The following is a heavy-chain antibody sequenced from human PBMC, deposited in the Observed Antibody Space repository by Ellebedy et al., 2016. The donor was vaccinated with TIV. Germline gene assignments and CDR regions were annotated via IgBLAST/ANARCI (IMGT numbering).Heavy chain of an antibody. CDR2: IYPGDSDT. V-gene: IGHV5-51*01. Sequence: GGSLRLXXKGSGYSFTSYWIGWVRQMPGKGLEWMGIIYPGDSDTRYSPSFQGQVTISADKSISTAYLQWSSLKASDTAMYYCASSLPANSYGYVSLDYWGQGTLVTVSS. CDR1: GYSFTSYW. J-gene: IGHJ4*02. CDR3: ASSLPANSYGYVSLDY. D-gene: IGHD5-18*01.